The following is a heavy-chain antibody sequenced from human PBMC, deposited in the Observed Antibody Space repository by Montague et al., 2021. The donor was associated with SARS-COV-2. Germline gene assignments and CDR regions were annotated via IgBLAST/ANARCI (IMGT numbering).Heavy chain of an antibody. CDR2: ISSSGSTI. V-gene: IGHV3-48*03. CDR1: GFTFSSYE. CDR3: ARSGTYYDFWSGYYNYYYGMDV. Sequence: SLRLSCAASGFTFSSYEMNWVRQAPGKGLEWVSYISSSGSTIYYADSVKGRFTISRDNAKNSLYLQMNSLRAEDTAVYYCARSGTYYDFWSGYYNYYYGMDVWGQGTTVTVSS. J-gene: IGHJ6*02. D-gene: IGHD3-3*01.